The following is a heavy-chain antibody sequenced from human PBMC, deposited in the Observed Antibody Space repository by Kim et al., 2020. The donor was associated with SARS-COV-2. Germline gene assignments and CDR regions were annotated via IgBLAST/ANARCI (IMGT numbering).Heavy chain of an antibody. J-gene: IGHJ6*02. CDR1: GGTFSSYC. Sequence: SVKVSCKASGGTFSSYCISWVRQAPGQGLEWMGGIIPIFGTANYAQKFQGRVTITADESTSTAYMELSSLRSEDTAVYYCARGGWSRYTYYYYGMDVWGQGTRVTVAS. CDR3: ARGGWSRYTYYYYGMDV. D-gene: IGHD2-8*02. CDR2: IIPIFGTA. V-gene: IGHV1-69*13.